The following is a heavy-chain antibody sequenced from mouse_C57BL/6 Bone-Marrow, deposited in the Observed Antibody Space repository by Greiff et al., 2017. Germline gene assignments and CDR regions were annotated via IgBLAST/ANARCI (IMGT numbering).Heavy chain of an antibody. J-gene: IGHJ2*01. CDR3: ARGITTVVATDY. CDR2: IDPSDSYT. D-gene: IGHD1-1*01. Sequence: QVQLQQPGAELVMPGASVKLSCKASGYTFTSYWMHWVKQRPGQGLEWIGEIDPSDSYTNYNQKFKGKSTLTVDQSSSTSYMQLSSLTSEDSAVYYCARGITTVVATDYWGQGTTLTVSS. V-gene: IGHV1-69*01. CDR1: GYTFTSYW.